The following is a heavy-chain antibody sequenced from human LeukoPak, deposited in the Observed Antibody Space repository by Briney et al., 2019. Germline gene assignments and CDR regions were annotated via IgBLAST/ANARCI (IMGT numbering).Heavy chain of an antibody. CDR1: GGSISSGDYY. V-gene: IGHV4-39*07. Sequence: SETLSLTCTVSGGSISSGDYYWSWIRQPPGKGLEWIGEILHTGSANYNPSLMSRVTISLDKFKNQLSLTLTSATAADTAVYYCARHGSGSYQAYWGQGTLVTVSS. J-gene: IGHJ4*02. CDR3: ARHGSGSYQAY. D-gene: IGHD3-10*01. CDR2: ILHTGSA.